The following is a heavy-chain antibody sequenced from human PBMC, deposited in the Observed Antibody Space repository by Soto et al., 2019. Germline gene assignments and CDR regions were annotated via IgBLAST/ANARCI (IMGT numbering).Heavy chain of an antibody. CDR1: GFTFTKLA. D-gene: IGHD2-21*01. CDR2: VSGSGEDT. V-gene: IGHV3-23*01. J-gene: IGHJ5*01. Sequence: EVQLLESGGGLVQPGESLRLSCAASGFTFTKLATGWVRQAPGKGLEWVSGVSGSGEDTYYADSVKGRFTISRDISKNTLYLQMSSLRADDTAVYFCVVSDCTSIDCRRFPHGGPCTQVSVSSDS. CDR3: VVSDCTSIDCRRFPHGGPCTQVSVSSDS.